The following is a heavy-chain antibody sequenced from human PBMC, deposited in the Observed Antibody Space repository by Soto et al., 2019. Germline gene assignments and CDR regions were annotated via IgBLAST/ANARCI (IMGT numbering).Heavy chain of an antibody. CDR3: ARDVERFLEWLLGFYMDV. CDR2: IWYDGSNK. D-gene: IGHD3-3*01. V-gene: IGHV3-33*01. J-gene: IGHJ6*03. Sequence: GGSLRLSCAASGFTFSSYGMHWVRQAPGKGLEWVAVIWYDGSNKYYADSVKGRFTISRDNSKNTLYLQMNSLRAEDTAVYYCARDVERFLEWLLGFYMDVWGKGTTVTVSS. CDR1: GFTFSSYG.